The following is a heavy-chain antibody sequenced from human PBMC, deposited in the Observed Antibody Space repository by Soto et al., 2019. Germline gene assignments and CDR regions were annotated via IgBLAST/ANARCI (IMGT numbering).Heavy chain of an antibody. J-gene: IGHJ5*02. Sequence: EASVKVSCKASGGTFSTYTITWVRADPGQSLEWMGRIIPIIGIINYAQKFQGRVTISADKFTGTAYMELTGLRSDDTAVYYCAGDPDSHYNDSHASSYPWGQGTLVTGSS. CDR1: GGTFSTYT. CDR3: AGDPDSHYNDSHASSYP. D-gene: IGHD4-4*01. CDR2: IIPIIGII. V-gene: IGHV1-69*04.